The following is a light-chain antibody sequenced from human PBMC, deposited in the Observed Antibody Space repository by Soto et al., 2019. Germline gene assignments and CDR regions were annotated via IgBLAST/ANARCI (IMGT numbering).Light chain of an antibody. CDR3: QQNAITPPWT. CDR1: QSISSW. J-gene: IGKJ1*01. V-gene: IGKV1-5*01. Sequence: DIQMTQSPSTLSASVGDRVTITCRASQSISSWLAWYQQKPGKAPKLLIYDASSLESGVPSRFSSSGSGTEFTLTISSLQPEDFATYYCQQNAITPPWTFGQGTKVDIK. CDR2: DAS.